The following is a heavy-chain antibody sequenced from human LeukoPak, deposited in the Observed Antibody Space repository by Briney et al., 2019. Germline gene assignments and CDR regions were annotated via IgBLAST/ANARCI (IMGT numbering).Heavy chain of an antibody. CDR1: GGSFSGYY. D-gene: IGHD6-13*01. CDR2: INHSGST. V-gene: IGHV4-34*01. CDR3: ARVPAAGTPPYFYYYYGMDV. J-gene: IGHJ6*02. Sequence: SETLSLTCAVYGGSFSGYYWSWIRQPPGKGLEWIGEINHSGSTNYNPSLKSRVTISVDTSKNQFSLKLSSVTAADTAVYYCARVPAAGTPPYFYYYYGMDVWGQGTTVTVSS.